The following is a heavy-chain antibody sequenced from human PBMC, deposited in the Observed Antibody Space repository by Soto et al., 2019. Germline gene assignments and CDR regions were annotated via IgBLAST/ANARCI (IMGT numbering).Heavy chain of an antibody. D-gene: IGHD2-2*02. CDR1: GGSISSSSYY. CDR2: IYYSGST. V-gene: IGHV4-39*01. Sequence: QLQLQESGPGLVKPSETLSLTCTVSGGSISSSSYYWGWIRQPPGKGLEWIGSIYYSGSTYYNPSLKSRVTISVDTSKNQFSLKLSSVTAADTAVYYCAGCISTSCHTPLDAFDIWGQGTMVTVSS. CDR3: AGCISTSCHTPLDAFDI. J-gene: IGHJ3*02.